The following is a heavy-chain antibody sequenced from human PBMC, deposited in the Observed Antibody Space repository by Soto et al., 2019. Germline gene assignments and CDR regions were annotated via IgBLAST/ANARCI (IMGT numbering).Heavy chain of an antibody. J-gene: IGHJ4*02. Sequence: GGSLRLSCAASGFTFDDYAMHWVRQAPGKGLEWVSGISWNSGSIGYADSVKGRFTISRDNAKNSLYLQMNSLRAEDTALYYCAKAPGEAAAGSGDYWGQGTLVTVSS. D-gene: IGHD6-13*01. V-gene: IGHV3-9*01. CDR3: AKAPGEAAAGSGDY. CDR2: ISWNSGSI. CDR1: GFTFDDYA.